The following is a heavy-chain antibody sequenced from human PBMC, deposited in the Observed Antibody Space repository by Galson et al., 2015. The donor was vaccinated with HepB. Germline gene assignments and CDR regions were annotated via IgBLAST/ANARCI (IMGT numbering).Heavy chain of an antibody. CDR3: ARVRRSIGYGPIYFDY. CDR1: GFFFSSNG. V-gene: IGHV3-30*02. D-gene: IGHD5-12*01. J-gene: IGHJ4*02. Sequence: SLRLSCAASGFFFSSNGIHWVRQAPGKGLEWVTFIRYDGNIKYYADAVKGRFTISRDNSKNTVYLQMNSLRPEDTAVYYCARVRRSIGYGPIYFDYWGQGTLVTVSS. CDR2: IRYDGNIK.